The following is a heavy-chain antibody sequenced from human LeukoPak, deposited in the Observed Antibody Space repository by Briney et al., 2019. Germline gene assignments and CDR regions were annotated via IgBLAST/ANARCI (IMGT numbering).Heavy chain of an antibody. V-gene: IGHV1-2*02. Sequence: GASEKVACKASVYTFTGYYMHWVRQAPAQGLEWMGWINPNSGGTNYAQKFQGRVTMTRDTSISTAYMELSRLRSDDTAVYYCARVTMSTIPLVDYWGQGTLVTVSS. CDR3: ARVTMSTIPLVDY. J-gene: IGHJ4*02. CDR2: INPNSGGT. D-gene: IGHD5/OR15-5a*01. CDR1: VYTFTGYY.